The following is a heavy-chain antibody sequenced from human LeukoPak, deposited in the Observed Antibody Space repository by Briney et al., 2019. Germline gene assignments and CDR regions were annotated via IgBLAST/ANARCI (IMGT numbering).Heavy chain of an antibody. D-gene: IGHD1-26*01. CDR2: IYYSGST. V-gene: IGHV4-30-4*01. CDR1: GVSISSGDYY. CDR3: ARDLSSRIVGAMLAFDI. J-gene: IGHJ3*02. Sequence: SETLSPTCTVSGVSISSGDYYWSWIRQPPGKGLEWIGYIYYSGSTYYNPSLKSRVTISVDTSKNQFSLKLSSVTAADTAVYYCARDLSSRIVGAMLAFDIWGQGTMVTVSS.